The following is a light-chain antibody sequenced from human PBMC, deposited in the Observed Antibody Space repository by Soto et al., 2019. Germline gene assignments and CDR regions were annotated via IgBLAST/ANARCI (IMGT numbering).Light chain of an antibody. CDR2: GAS. CDR3: QQYGSSSWT. Sequence: EIVMTQSPATLSLSPGERATLSCRASQSVNSNYLAWYQQKPGQAPRLLIYGASNRATDIPDRFSGSGSGTEFTLTISRLEPEDFAVYYCQQYGSSSWTFGQGTKVDI. CDR1: QSVNSNY. J-gene: IGKJ1*01. V-gene: IGKV3-20*01.